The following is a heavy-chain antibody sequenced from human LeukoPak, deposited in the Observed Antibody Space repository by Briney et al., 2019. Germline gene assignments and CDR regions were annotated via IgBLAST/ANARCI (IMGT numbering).Heavy chain of an antibody. D-gene: IGHD2-21*01. Sequence: GASVKVSCKASGATFSSSIISWVRQAPGQGLGWMGRIIPIVGIANSSHKVHVRVTITAAKATSTAYMELSSLRSEDTAVYYCASSGDCGGDCYGEYFQHWGQGTLVTVSS. V-gene: IGHV1-69*02. CDR1: GATFSSSI. J-gene: IGHJ1*01. CDR3: ASSGDCGGDCYGEYFQH. CDR2: IIPIVGIA.